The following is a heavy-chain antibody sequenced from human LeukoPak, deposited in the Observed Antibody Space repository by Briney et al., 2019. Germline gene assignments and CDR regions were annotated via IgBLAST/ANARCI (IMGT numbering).Heavy chain of an antibody. CDR1: GFTFCIYS. V-gene: IGHV3-21*01. CDR2: ITGNSNYI. CDR3: ARDRVSGSGSIDY. D-gene: IGHD3-10*01. Sequence: GGSLRLSCAASGFTFCIYSINWVRQAPGKGLEWVSFITGNSNYIYYADSVKGRSTISRDNAKNSLYLQMNSLRVEDTAVYYCARDRVSGSGSIDYWGQGTLVTVSS. J-gene: IGHJ4*02.